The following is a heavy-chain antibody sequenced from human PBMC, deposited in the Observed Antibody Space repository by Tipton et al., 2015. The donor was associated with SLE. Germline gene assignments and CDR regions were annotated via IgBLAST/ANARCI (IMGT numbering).Heavy chain of an antibody. Sequence: TLSLTCAVYGGSFSGYYWSWIRQPPGKGLEWIGEINHSGSTNYNPSLKSRVTISVDTSKNQFSLKLSSVTAADTAVYYCARGRDSSGYLLDYWGQGTLVTVSS. V-gene: IGHV4-34*01. J-gene: IGHJ4*02. D-gene: IGHD3-22*01. CDR2: INHSGST. CDR3: ARGRDSSGYLLDY. CDR1: GGSFSGYY.